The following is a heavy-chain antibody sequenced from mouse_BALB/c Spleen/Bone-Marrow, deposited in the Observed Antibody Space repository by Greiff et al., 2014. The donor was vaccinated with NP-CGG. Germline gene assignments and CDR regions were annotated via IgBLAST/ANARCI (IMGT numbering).Heavy chain of an antibody. V-gene: IGHV1-18*01. Sequence: VQLQQSGPELVKPGASMKISCKASGYSFTDYTMNWVKQSHGKNLEWIGLINPYNGGTDYSQKFKGKATLTVDKSSSTAYMELLSLTSEGSAVYYCARGATMITTGDAMDYWGQGTSVTVSS. CDR1: GYSFTDYT. J-gene: IGHJ4*01. CDR2: INPYNGGT. D-gene: IGHD2-4*01. CDR3: ARGATMITTGDAMDY.